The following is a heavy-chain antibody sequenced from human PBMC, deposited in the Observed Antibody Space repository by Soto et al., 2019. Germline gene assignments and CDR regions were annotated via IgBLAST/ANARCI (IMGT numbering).Heavy chain of an antibody. CDR1: GGTFSSYT. Sequence: QVQLVQSGAEVKKPGSSVKVSCKASGGTFSSYTISWVRQAPGQGLEWMGRIIPILGIANYAQKFQGRVTITADKATSTAYRELSSLRSEDTSVYYCAREVATGSIAALPDAFDIWGQGTMVTVSS. CDR2: IIPILGIA. D-gene: IGHD6-6*01. V-gene: IGHV1-69*08. CDR3: AREVATGSIAALPDAFDI. J-gene: IGHJ3*02.